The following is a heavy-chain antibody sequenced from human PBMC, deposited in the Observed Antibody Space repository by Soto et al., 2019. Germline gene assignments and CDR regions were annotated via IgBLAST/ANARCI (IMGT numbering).Heavy chain of an antibody. CDR3: AAGEASSRNLAPYYLDF. Sequence: SETLSLTCTVSGGSMRNYFWTWIRQPPGKGLEWIGYIHYSGTTSFFPSYNPSLRSRVTMSEDTSKNQFSLKLLSVTTADTAVYFCAAGEASSRNLAPYYLDFWGQGTLVTVSS. J-gene: IGHJ4*02. V-gene: IGHV4-59*01. CDR2: IHYSGTT. CDR1: GGSMRNYF. D-gene: IGHD6-13*01.